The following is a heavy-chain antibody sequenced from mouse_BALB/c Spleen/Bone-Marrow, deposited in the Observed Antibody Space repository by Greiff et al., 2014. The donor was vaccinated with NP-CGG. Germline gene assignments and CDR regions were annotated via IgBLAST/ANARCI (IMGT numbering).Heavy chain of an antibody. V-gene: IGHV2-9*02. Sequence: QVQLKESGHGLVAPSQSLSITCTVSGFSLTNYGVHWVRQPPGKGLEWLGVIWADGSTNYNSALMSRLSISKDNSKSQVFFKMNSLQTDDTAMYYCARITTATGAMDYWGQGTSVTVSS. CDR3: ARITTATGAMDY. D-gene: IGHD1-2*01. J-gene: IGHJ4*01. CDR1: GFSLTNYG. CDR2: IWADGST.